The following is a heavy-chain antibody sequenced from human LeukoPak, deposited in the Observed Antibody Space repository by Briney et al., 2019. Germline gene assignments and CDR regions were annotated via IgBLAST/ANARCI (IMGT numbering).Heavy chain of an antibody. Sequence: GGSLRLSCAASGFTFNNYGMHWVRQAPGKGLEWVAVISYDGRNKHYPDSVKGRFTISRDISTDTLWLQMDSLRTEDTAVYYCAKGPLKGTAAAIDYWGQGTLVTVSS. J-gene: IGHJ4*02. D-gene: IGHD2-2*01. CDR1: GFTFNNYG. CDR3: AKGPLKGTAAAIDY. V-gene: IGHV3-30*18. CDR2: ISYDGRNK.